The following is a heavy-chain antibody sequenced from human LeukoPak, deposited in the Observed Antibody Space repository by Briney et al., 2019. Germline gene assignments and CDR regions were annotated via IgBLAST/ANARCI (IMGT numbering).Heavy chain of an antibody. J-gene: IGHJ5*02. Sequence: ASVKVSCKASGYTFTSYDINWVRQATGQGLEWMGWMNPNSGNTGYAQKFQGRVTMTRNTSISTAYMELSRLRSEDTAVYYCARARGSIAARRGNWFDPWGQGTLVTVSS. CDR2: MNPNSGNT. CDR1: GYTFTSYD. D-gene: IGHD6-6*01. V-gene: IGHV1-8*01. CDR3: ARARGSIAARRGNWFDP.